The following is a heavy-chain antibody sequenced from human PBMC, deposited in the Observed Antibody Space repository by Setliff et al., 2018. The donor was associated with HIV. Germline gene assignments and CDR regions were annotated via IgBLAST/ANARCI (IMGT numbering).Heavy chain of an antibody. J-gene: IGHJ5*02. CDR1: GGSISSGSYY. Sequence: SETLSLTCTVSGGSISSGSYYWTWIRQPAGKGLEWIGQIYTSGSTNYNPSLKSRVIISVDTSKNQFSLKLSSVTAADTAVYYCARGPARAVARPGWLDPWGQGTLVTVSS. CDR3: ARGPARAVARPGWLDP. CDR2: IYTSGST. D-gene: IGHD6-19*01. V-gene: IGHV4-61*09.